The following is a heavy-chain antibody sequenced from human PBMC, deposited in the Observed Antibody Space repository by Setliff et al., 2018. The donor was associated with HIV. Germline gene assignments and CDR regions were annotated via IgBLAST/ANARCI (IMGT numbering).Heavy chain of an antibody. Sequence: GESLKISCAASGFTFSNAWMSWVRQAPGKGLEWVGRIKSKTDGGTTDYAAPVKGRFTISRDDSKNTLYLQMNSLRTEDTAVYFCTTSQEYYFGSGTPVDYWGQGTLVTVSS. CDR3: TTSQEYYFGSGTPVDY. CDR1: GFTFSNAW. V-gene: IGHV3-15*01. CDR2: IKSKTDGGTT. J-gene: IGHJ4*02. D-gene: IGHD3-10*01.